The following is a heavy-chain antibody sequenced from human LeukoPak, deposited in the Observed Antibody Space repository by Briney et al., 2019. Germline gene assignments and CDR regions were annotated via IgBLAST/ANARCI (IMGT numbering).Heavy chain of an antibody. D-gene: IGHD3-3*01. V-gene: IGHV1-69*05. Sequence: SVKVSCKAPGGTFSSYAISWVRQAPGQGLEWMGGIIPIFGTANYAQKFQGRVTITTDESTSTAYMELSSLRPEDTAVYYCARGGKFLEWLFGWFDPWGQGTLVTVSS. J-gene: IGHJ5*02. CDR3: ARGGKFLEWLFGWFDP. CDR1: GGTFSSYA. CDR2: IIPIFGTA.